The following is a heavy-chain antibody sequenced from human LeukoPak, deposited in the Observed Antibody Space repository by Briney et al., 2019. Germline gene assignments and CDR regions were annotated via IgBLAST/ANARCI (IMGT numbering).Heavy chain of an antibody. Sequence: GGSLRLSCAASGFTFSSYGMNWVRQAPGKGLEWVSYISSSSSMIYYADSVKGRFTISRDNAKNSLYLQMKSLRDEGTAIYYCARDYGDLPARVPYFDYWGQGTLVTVSS. CDR1: GFTFSSYG. CDR2: ISSSSSMI. V-gene: IGHV3-48*02. J-gene: IGHJ4*02. D-gene: IGHD4-17*01. CDR3: ARDYGDLPARVPYFDY.